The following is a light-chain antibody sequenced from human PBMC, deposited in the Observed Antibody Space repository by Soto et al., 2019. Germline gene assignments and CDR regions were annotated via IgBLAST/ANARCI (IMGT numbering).Light chain of an antibody. CDR2: VESSGSY. CDR3: ETWDRNTRV. J-gene: IGLJ3*02. CDR1: SGHSSSS. V-gene: IGLV4-60*03. Sequence: QSVLTQSSSASASPGSSVKVTCTLSSGHSSSSIAWHQQQPGKAPRFLMRVESSGSYNKGSGVPDRFSGSSSGADRYLTISNLQSEDEADYYCETWDRNTRVCGGGTKLTVL.